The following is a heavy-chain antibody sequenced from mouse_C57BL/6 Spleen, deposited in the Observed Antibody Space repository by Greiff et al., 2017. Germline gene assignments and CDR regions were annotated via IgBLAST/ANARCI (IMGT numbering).Heavy chain of an antibody. Sequence: QVQLKQSGAELVRPGTSVKVSCKASGYAFTNYLIEWVKQRPGQGLEWIGVINPGSGGTNYNEKFKGKATLTADKSSSTAYMQLSSLTSEDSAVYFCARKGRYSNYFDYWGQGTTLTVSS. J-gene: IGHJ2*01. CDR2: INPGSGGT. D-gene: IGHD2-5*01. V-gene: IGHV1-54*01. CDR3: ARKGRYSNYFDY. CDR1: GYAFTNYL.